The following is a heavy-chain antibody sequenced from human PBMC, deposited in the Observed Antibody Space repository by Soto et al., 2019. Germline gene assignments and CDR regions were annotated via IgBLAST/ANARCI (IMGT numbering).Heavy chain of an antibody. V-gene: IGHV3-21*01. Sequence: GGSLRLSCAASGFTFSSYSMNWVRQAPGKGLEWVSSISSSSSYIYYADSVKGRFTISRDNAKNSLYLQMNSLRAEDTAVYYCARVDGDLYRAYYFDYWGQGTLVTVSS. J-gene: IGHJ4*02. CDR3: ARVDGDLYRAYYFDY. D-gene: IGHD4-17*01. CDR1: GFTFSSYS. CDR2: ISSSSSYI.